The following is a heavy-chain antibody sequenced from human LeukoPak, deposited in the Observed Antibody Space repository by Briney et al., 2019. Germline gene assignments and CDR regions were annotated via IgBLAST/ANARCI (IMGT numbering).Heavy chain of an antibody. Sequence: NPSETLSLTCTVSGVSISGYYWNWIRQPAGKGLEWIGRIYTSGTTDDNPSLKSRVTMSVDTSKNQFSLKLSSVTAADTAVYYCVKVYGGFDNWGQGTLVTVSS. CDR1: GVSISGYY. J-gene: IGHJ4*02. CDR3: VKVYGGFDN. V-gene: IGHV4-4*07. D-gene: IGHD2-8*01. CDR2: IYTSGTT.